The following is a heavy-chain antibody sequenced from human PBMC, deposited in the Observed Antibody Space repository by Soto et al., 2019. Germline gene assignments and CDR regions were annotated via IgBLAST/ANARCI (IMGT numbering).Heavy chain of an antibody. J-gene: IGHJ4*02. CDR3: AISFMVPLEFFVY. V-gene: IGHV4-59*01. CDR2: IYYSGST. Sequence: TETLSLTCTVSNGSLSSNYWSWIRQSPGKGLEWIGNIYYSGSTNYNPSLKSRVTMSVDTSKNQFTLKLSSVTAADTGVYFCAISFMVPLEFFVYSGQATPVTGS. CDR1: NGSLSSNY. D-gene: IGHD3-10*01.